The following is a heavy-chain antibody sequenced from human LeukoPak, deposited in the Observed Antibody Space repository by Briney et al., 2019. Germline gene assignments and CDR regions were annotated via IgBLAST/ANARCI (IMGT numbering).Heavy chain of an antibody. Sequence: GGSLRLSCVASGLTLSSYWMHWVRQAPGKGLVWVSRINSDGSSTSYADSVKGRFTICRDNAKNTLYLQMNSLRAEDTAVYYCARDSGSYFPWQFDYWGEGTLVTVSS. V-gene: IGHV3-74*01. CDR3: ARDSGSYFPWQFDY. J-gene: IGHJ4*02. CDR1: GLTLSSYW. CDR2: INSDGSST. D-gene: IGHD1-26*01.